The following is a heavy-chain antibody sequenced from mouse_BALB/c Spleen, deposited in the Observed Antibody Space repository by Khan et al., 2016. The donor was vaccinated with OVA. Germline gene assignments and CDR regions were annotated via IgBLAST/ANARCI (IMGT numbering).Heavy chain of an antibody. J-gene: IGHJ1*01. CDR2: INTYTGEP. D-gene: IGHD2-1*01. CDR1: GYTFTNYG. Sequence: QIQLVQSGPELKKPGETVKISCKASGYTFTNYGMNWVKQAPGKGLKWMGWINTYTGEPTYGDDLKGRVAFSLETSASTAYLQINNLKNEDTATYFCTRVGNYGYFDVWGAGTTVTVSS. CDR3: TRVGNYGYFDV. V-gene: IGHV9-3-1*01.